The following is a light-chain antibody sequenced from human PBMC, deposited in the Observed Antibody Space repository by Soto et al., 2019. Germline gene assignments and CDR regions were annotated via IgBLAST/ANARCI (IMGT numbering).Light chain of an antibody. Sequence: QSALTQPASVSGSPGQSITISCSGSSSDIGAYNHVAWFQQFPGKTPKLVIYSVSDRPSGVSYRFSGSKSGNTASLTISGLQADDEADYYCISYTFSRSYVFGTGTKVTVL. CDR2: SVS. V-gene: IGLV2-14*01. J-gene: IGLJ1*01. CDR1: SSDIGAYNH. CDR3: ISYTFSRSYV.